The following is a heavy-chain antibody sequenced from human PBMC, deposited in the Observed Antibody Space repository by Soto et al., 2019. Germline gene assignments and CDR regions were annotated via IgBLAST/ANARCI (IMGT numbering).Heavy chain of an antibody. J-gene: IGHJ4*02. Sequence: QVQLQESGPGLVKPPETLSLTCTVSNGSISSYYWSWIRQPPGKGLEWIGYIYYSGSTNYNPSLKSRVTXXAXTXXNQFPLNLKSVTAADTAMYYCASHRDSGTYCGIDYWGQGSLVTVPS. D-gene: IGHD1-26*01. CDR1: NGSISSYY. CDR2: IYYSGST. CDR3: ASHRDSGTYCGIDY. V-gene: IGHV4-59*08.